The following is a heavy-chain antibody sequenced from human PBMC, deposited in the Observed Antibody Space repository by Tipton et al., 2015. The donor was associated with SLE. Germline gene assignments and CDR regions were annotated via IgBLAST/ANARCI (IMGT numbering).Heavy chain of an antibody. CDR1: GYTFTGYF. J-gene: IGHJ6*03. D-gene: IGHD1-26*01. CDR2: INPNSGGT. Sequence: QLVQSGAEVKKPGASVKVSCKASGYTFTGYFMHWVRQAPGQGLEWMGWINPNSGGTNYAQKFQGRFTMTTDTSINTAYMELNRLTSDDTAVYYCARDGRGGSPDYFYYMDVWGKGTTVTVSS. CDR3: ARDGRGGSPDYFYYMDV. V-gene: IGHV1-2*02.